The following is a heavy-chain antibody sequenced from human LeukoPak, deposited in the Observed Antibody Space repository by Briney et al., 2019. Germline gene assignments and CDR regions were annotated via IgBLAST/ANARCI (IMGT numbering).Heavy chain of an antibody. J-gene: IGHJ6*04. V-gene: IGHV3-48*04. CDR2: ISSSGSTI. CDR1: GFSFRSHG. D-gene: IGHD3-10*02. CDR3: AELGITMIGGV. Sequence: GGSLRLSCAASGFSFRSHGMNWVRQAPGKGLEWVSYISSSGSTIYYADSVKGRFTISRDNAKNSLYLQMNSLRAEDTAVYYCAELGITMIGGVWGKGTTVTISS.